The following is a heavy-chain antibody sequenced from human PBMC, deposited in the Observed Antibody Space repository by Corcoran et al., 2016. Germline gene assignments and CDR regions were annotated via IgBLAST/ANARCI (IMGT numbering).Heavy chain of an antibody. CDR1: GGTFSSYA. Sequence: QVQLVQSGAEVKKPGSSVKVSCKASGGTFSSYAINWVRQAPGQGLEWIGGIIPIFGTANSAQKFQGRVTINEDESTSTAYMELSSLRSEDTAVYYCAVGKGDVRIIFFDYGGQGTLVTVSS. CDR3: AVGKGDVRIIFFDY. J-gene: IGHJ4*02. CDR2: IIPIFGTA. V-gene: IGHV1-69*01. D-gene: IGHD3-10*01.